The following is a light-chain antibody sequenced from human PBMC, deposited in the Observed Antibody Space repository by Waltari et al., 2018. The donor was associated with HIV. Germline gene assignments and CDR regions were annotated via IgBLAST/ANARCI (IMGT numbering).Light chain of an antibody. Sequence: QSVLTQPPSASGTPGQRVPISCSGSSSNIGSNTVNWYQQLPGTAPKLLVYANHQRPSGVPDRFSGSRSGTAASLAISWLQSEDEADYYCATWDDSLNGVIFGGGTTLTVL. V-gene: IGLV1-44*01. CDR2: ANH. CDR3: ATWDDSLNGVI. CDR1: SSNIGSNT. J-gene: IGLJ2*01.